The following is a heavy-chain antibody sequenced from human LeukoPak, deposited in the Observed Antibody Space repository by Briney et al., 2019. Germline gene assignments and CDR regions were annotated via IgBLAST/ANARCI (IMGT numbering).Heavy chain of an antibody. CDR2: ISGSGGTT. D-gene: IGHD1-1*01. J-gene: IGHJ4*02. V-gene: IGHV3-23*01. Sequence: PGGSLRLSCAASGFTFSRYAMSWVRQAPGKGLEWVSAISGSGGTTYYADSVKGRFTISRDNSKNTLYLQMNSLRAEDTALYYCAKSWDWNDEGKYFDCWGQGTLVTVSS. CDR3: AKSWDWNDEGKYFDC. CDR1: GFTFSRYA.